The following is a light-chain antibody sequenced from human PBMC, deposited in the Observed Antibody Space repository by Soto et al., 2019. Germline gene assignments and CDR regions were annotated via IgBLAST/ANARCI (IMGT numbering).Light chain of an antibody. V-gene: IGKV1-27*01. Sequence: DIQMTQSPSSLAASVGDRVTISCRASQGISNYLAWYQQKPGKAPKLLIYATSTLQSGVSSRFTGSGSGTDFTLTISSLQPEDVATYYCQKYNWPPFTFGPETKVDI. CDR3: QKYNWPPFT. J-gene: IGKJ3*01. CDR1: QGISNY. CDR2: ATS.